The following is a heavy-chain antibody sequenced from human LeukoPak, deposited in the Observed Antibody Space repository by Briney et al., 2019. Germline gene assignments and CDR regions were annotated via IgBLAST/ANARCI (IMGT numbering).Heavy chain of an antibody. CDR1: GFIFSSYA. D-gene: IGHD3-22*01. Sequence: GGSLRLSSAASGFIFSSYAVHWVRQAPGKGLEWVAVITYDGSNKNYADSVKGRFTISRDNSKNTLYLQMNSLRTEDTAMYYCARDPDYFYDSSGYYSGVDYWGQGTLLTVSS. V-gene: IGHV3-30*04. CDR2: ITYDGSNK. CDR3: ARDPDYFYDSSGYYSGVDY. J-gene: IGHJ4*02.